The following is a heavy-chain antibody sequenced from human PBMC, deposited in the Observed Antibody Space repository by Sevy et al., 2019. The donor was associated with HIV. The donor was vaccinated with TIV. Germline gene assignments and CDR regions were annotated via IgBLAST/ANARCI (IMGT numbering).Heavy chain of an antibody. V-gene: IGHV3-23*01. Sequence: GGSLRLSCAASGFTFSSYAMSWVRQAPGKGLEWVSLISESGGNTYYADSVRGRFTSSRDNSKNTLNLQMNSLRAEDTDVYYCARNLAALPNYYYGMDVWGQGTTVTVSS. CDR3: ARNLAALPNYYYGMDV. CDR2: ISESGGNT. J-gene: IGHJ6*02. CDR1: GFTFSSYA. D-gene: IGHD6-6*01.